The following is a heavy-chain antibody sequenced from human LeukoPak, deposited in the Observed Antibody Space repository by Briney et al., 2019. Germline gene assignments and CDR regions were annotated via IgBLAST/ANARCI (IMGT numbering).Heavy chain of an antibody. CDR2: ISGSGDNT. D-gene: IGHD6-13*01. J-gene: IGHJ4*02. CDR1: GFTFSSYA. Sequence: GGSLRLSCAASGFTFSSYAMSWVRQAPGKGLEWVSGISGSGDNTYYADSVKGRFTISRDNSKDTLYLQMNSLRAEDTAVYYCGAAGSSWPLAIDYWGQGTLVTVSS. V-gene: IGHV3-23*01. CDR3: GAAGSSWPLAIDY.